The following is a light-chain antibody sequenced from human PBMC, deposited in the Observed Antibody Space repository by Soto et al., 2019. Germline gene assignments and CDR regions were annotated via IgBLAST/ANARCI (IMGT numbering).Light chain of an antibody. Sequence: DIQMTQSPSSLSASVGDRVTVTCRASQTISNYLNWYQQKPGKAPKVLIYAASNLRSGVPSRFSGSGSGTVFTLTISSLQPEDFATYYCHQTSNTPYTFGQGTKLEI. CDR1: QTISNY. CDR3: HQTSNTPYT. CDR2: AAS. J-gene: IGKJ2*01. V-gene: IGKV1-39*01.